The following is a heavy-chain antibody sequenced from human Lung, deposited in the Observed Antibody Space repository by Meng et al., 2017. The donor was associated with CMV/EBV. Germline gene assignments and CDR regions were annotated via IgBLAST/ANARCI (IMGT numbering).Heavy chain of an antibody. CDR2: ISYDGSHK. J-gene: IGHJ4*02. Sequence: GGSXRLXCAASGFTFSYHAMHWVRQAPGKGLEWVALISYDGSHKYYADSVKGRFTFSRDNSKNTLFLQMSSLRVEDTAVYYCARDRGDGYNYPLDYWGQGTLVTVSS. CDR3: ARDRGDGYNYPLDY. CDR1: GFTFSYHA. V-gene: IGHV3-30*04. D-gene: IGHD5-24*01.